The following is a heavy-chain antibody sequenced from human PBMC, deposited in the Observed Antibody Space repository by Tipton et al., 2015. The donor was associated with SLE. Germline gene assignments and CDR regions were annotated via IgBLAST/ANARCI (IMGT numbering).Heavy chain of an antibody. CDR3: AREGSSWLDFDY. D-gene: IGHD6-13*01. Sequence: GSLRLSCAASGFTFSSYEMNWVRQAPGKGLEWVSYISSSGSTIYYADSVKGRFTISRDNAKNSLYLQMISLRAEDTAVYYCAREGSSWLDFDYWGQGTLVTVSS. J-gene: IGHJ4*02. CDR2: ISSSGSTI. CDR1: GFTFSSYE. V-gene: IGHV3-48*03.